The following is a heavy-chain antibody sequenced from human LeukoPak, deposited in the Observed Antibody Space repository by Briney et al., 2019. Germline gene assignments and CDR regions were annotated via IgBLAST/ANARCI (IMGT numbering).Heavy chain of an antibody. CDR3: AKEKATIRAFDF. J-gene: IGHJ3*01. CDR2: ISGSGSST. Sequence: GGSLRLSCAASGFTFSTYAMSSVRPAPGKGLEWVSVISGSGSSTYYADSVKGRFTISRDNSKNTLYLQMNSLRAEDTAVYYCAKEKATIRAFDFWGQGTMVTVSS. CDR1: GFTFSTYA. D-gene: IGHD5-24*01. V-gene: IGHV3-23*01.